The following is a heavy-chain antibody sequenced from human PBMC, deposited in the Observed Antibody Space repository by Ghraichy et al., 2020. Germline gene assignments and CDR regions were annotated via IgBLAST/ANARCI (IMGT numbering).Heavy chain of an antibody. CDR3: ARDSPDTAAAGTGDAFDI. J-gene: IGHJ3*02. D-gene: IGHD6-13*01. CDR1: GFTFSSYW. CDR2: INSDGSST. V-gene: IGHV3-74*01. Sequence: GGSLRLSCAASGFTFSSYWMHWVRQAPGKGLVWVSRINSDGSSTSYADSVKGRFTISRDNAKNTLYLQMNSLRAEDTAVYYCARDSPDTAAAGTGDAFDIWGQGTMVTVSS.